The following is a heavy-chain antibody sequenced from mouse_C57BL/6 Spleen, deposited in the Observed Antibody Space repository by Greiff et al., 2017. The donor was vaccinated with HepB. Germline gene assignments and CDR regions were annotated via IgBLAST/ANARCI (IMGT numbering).Heavy chain of an antibody. V-gene: IGHV1-61*01. D-gene: IGHD2-5*01. J-gene: IGHJ2*01. CDR3: ARLREYSNYVDVDY. CDR1: GYTFTSYW. CDR2: IYPSDSET. Sequence: QVQLQQPGAELVRPGSSVKLSCKASGYTFTSYWMDWVKQRPGQGLEWIGNIYPSDSETHYNQKFKDKATLTVDKSSSTAYMQLSSLTSEDSAVYYCARLREYSNYVDVDYWGQGTTLTVSS.